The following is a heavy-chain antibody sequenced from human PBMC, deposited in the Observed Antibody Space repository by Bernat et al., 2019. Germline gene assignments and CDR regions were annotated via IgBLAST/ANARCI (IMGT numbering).Heavy chain of an antibody. CDR3: ARDRYYYGSGLNYYFDY. J-gene: IGHJ4*02. Sequence: QVQLVESGGGVVQPGRSLRLSCAASGFTFSSYGMHWVRQAPGKGLEWVAVISYDGSNKYYADSVKGRFTISRDNSKNTLYLQMNSLRAEDTAVYYCARDRYYYGSGLNYYFDYWGQGTLVTVSS. CDR2: ISYDGSNK. V-gene: IGHV3-30*03. D-gene: IGHD3-10*01. CDR1: GFTFSSYG.